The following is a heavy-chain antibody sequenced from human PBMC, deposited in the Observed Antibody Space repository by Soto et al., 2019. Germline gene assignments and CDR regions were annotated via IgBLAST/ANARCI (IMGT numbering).Heavy chain of an antibody. CDR3: ARVRCSGGSCYSPPMY. V-gene: IGHV4-34*01. Sequence: QVQLQQWGAGLLKPSETLSLTCAVYGGSFSGYYWSWIRQPPGKGLEWIGEINHGGSTNYNPSLKSRVTISVDTSKNQFSLKLSSVTAADTAVYYCARVRCSGGSCYSPPMYWGQGTLVTVSS. D-gene: IGHD2-15*01. CDR2: INHGGST. J-gene: IGHJ4*02. CDR1: GGSFSGYY.